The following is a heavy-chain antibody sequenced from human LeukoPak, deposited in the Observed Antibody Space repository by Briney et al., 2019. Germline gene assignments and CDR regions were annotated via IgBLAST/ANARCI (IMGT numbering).Heavy chain of an antibody. D-gene: IGHD3-22*01. CDR2: IYYSGST. Sequence: SETLSLTCTVSGGSISSYYWSWIRQPPGKGLEWIGYIYYSGSTNYNPSLKSRVTISVDTSKNQFSLKLSSVTAADPAVYYCARVRYYYDSSGYYLHDAFDIWGQGTMVTVSS. V-gene: IGHV4-59*01. CDR1: GGSISSYY. J-gene: IGHJ3*02. CDR3: ARVRYYYDSSGYYLHDAFDI.